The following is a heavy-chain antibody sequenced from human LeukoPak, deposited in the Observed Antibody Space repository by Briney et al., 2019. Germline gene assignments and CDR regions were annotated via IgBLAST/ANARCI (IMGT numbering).Heavy chain of an antibody. J-gene: IGHJ5*02. Sequence: SVKVSCKASGGTFSSYTISWVRQAPGQGLEWMGRIIPILGIANYAQKFQGRVTITADKSTSTAYMELSSLGSEDTAVYYCAREGPTDSVAVIAIPWFDPWGQGTLVTVSS. CDR3: AREGPTDSVAVIAIPWFDP. D-gene: IGHD2-21*01. V-gene: IGHV1-69*04. CDR2: IIPILGIA. CDR1: GGTFSSYT.